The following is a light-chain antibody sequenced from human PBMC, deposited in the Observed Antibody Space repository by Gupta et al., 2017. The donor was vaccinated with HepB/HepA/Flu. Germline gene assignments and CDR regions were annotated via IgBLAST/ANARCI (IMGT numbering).Light chain of an antibody. Sequence: QAGLTQPPSVSTGLRQTATLTCTGNSNNVGHEGAVWLQQHQGHPPKLLSYKNNDRPSGISERFSASRSGNTASLTITEVQPEDEADYYCSAWDSSLKAHVFGTGTKVNVL. CDR2: KNN. CDR3: SAWDSSLKAHV. CDR1: SNNVGHEG. V-gene: IGLV10-54*04. J-gene: IGLJ1*01.